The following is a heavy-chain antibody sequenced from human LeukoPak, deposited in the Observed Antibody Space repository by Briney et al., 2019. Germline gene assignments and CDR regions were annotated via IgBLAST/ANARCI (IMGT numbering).Heavy chain of an antibody. CDR2: ISSSGSFL. V-gene: IGHV3-21*01. CDR1: GFTFSSYS. CDR3: ARGLNSGSFSPLDY. Sequence: PGGALRLSCAASGFTFSSYSMHWVRQAPGKGLEWVSSISSSGSFLYDADSVKGRFSISRDNAKNSLYLQMNSLRAEDTAVYYCARGLNSGSFSPLDYWGQGTPVTVSS. D-gene: IGHD1-26*01. J-gene: IGHJ4*02.